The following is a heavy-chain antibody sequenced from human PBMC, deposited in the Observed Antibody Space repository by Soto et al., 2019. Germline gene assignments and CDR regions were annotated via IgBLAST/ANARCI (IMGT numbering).Heavy chain of an antibody. Sequence: GGSLRLSCAASGFTFSNYNMNWVRQAPGKGLEWVASISTRSHYIYYADSLKGRFTISRDNAKNSVDLQISSLRAEDTAVYYCARDDSTGYYLSDFDYWGQGTLVTVSS. CDR3: ARDDSTGYYLSDFDY. V-gene: IGHV3-21*01. J-gene: IGHJ4*02. CDR1: GFTFSNYN. D-gene: IGHD3-9*01. CDR2: ISTRSHYI.